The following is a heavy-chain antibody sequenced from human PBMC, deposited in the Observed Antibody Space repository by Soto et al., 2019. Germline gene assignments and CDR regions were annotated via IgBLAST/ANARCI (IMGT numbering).Heavy chain of an antibody. J-gene: IGHJ4*02. CDR1: GYTFSSYS. V-gene: IGHV1-18*01. CDR2: ISTTSGNT. CDR3: ARDNGYYDF. Sequence: QIQMVQSGAEVKQPGASVKISCKTSGYTFSSYSINWVRQAPGQGLEWMAWISTTSGNTHYAERVQGRVSVNLDKSARTAFMEMCCLTSDDTAVYFCARDNGYYDFWGQVTLVTVSS. D-gene: IGHD2-8*01.